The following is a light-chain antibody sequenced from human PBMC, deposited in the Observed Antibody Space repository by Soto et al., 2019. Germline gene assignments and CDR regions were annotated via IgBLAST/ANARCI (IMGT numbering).Light chain of an antibody. Sequence: SYELTQPLSVSVALGQTARITCGGNNLGTKNVHWYQQKPGQAPVLVIYSDSKRLSGIPERFSGSNSGNTATLTISRAQVDDEADYYCQVWDSSIHLVFGGGTKLTVL. CDR1: NLGTKN. V-gene: IGLV3-9*01. CDR3: QVWDSSIHLV. CDR2: SDS. J-gene: IGLJ2*01.